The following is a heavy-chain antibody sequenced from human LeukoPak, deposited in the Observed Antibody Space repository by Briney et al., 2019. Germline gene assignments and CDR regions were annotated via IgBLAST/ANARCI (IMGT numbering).Heavy chain of an antibody. Sequence: GESLKISCKGSGYSLTSYWIGWVRQMPGKGLEWMGIIYPGDSDTRYSPSFQGQVTISADKSISTAYLQWSSLKASDTAMYYCARWGAAAGTGYYMDVWGKGTTVTVSS. CDR3: ARWGAAAGTGYYMDV. CDR2: IYPGDSDT. D-gene: IGHD6-13*01. J-gene: IGHJ6*03. V-gene: IGHV5-51*01. CDR1: GYSLTSYW.